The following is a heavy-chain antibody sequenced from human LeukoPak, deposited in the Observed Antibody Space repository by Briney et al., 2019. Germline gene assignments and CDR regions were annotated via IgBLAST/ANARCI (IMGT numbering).Heavy chain of an antibody. CDR1: GFTFSSYA. CDR3: AKVLGNSFDY. Sequence: GGSLRLSCAASGFTFSSYAMNWVRQAPGKGLEWVSSIKNSGDTTYYADSVKGRFAISGDISKNTLYLQMNSLRAEDTAIYYCAKVLGNSFDYWGQGTLVTVSS. J-gene: IGHJ4*02. V-gene: IGHV3-23*01. CDR2: IKNSGDTT. D-gene: IGHD2-15*01.